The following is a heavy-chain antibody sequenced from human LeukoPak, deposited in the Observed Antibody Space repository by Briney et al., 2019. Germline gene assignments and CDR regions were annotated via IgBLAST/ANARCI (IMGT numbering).Heavy chain of an antibody. CDR2: IYYSGST. D-gene: IGHD3-22*01. Sequence: SETLSLTCTVSGGSISSYYWSWIRQPPGKGLEWIGYIYYSGSTNYNPSLKSRVTISVDTSKNQFSLKLSSVTAADTAVYYCARKVPSYDSSGYYLNPFAFDIWGQGTMVTVSP. CDR3: ARKVPSYDSSGYYLNPFAFDI. J-gene: IGHJ3*02. V-gene: IGHV4-59*08. CDR1: GGSISSYY.